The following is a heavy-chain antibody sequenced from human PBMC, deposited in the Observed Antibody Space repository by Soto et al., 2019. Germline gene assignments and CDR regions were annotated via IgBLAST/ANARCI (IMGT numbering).Heavy chain of an antibody. CDR1: GFTFSSYW. CDR3: ERVAYSYAWIYDY. CDR2: IKQDGSER. J-gene: IGHJ4*01. D-gene: IGHD2-2*01. V-gene: IGHV3-7*01. Sequence: GGSLRLSCAASGFTFSSYWMSWVRQAPGKGLEWVVNIKQDGSERYYMDSVRGRFTASRDNAKNSLYLQMNSLRAEDTAVYFCERVAYSYAWIYDYGGQGSLVPVSS.